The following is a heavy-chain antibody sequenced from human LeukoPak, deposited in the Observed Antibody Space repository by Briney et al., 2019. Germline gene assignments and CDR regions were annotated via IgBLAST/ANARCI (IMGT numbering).Heavy chain of an antibody. CDR1: GYTFTSYD. CDR2: MNPNSGNT. J-gene: IGHJ4*02. D-gene: IGHD5-18*01. CDR3: ARSPSRERKWIQLWSPNFDY. V-gene: IGHV1-8*01. Sequence: ASVKVSCKASGYTFTSYDINWVRQAPGQGLEWMGWMNPNSGNTGYAQKFKGRVTMTRNTSISTAYMELSSLRSDDTAVYYCARSPSRERKWIQLWSPNFDYWGQGTLVTVSS.